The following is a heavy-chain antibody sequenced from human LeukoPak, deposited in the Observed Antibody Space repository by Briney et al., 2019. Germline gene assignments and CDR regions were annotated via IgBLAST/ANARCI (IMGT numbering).Heavy chain of an antibody. CDR3: ARSSLGYCSSTSCSHYYGMDV. CDR2: IIPIFGTA. CDR1: GGTFSSYA. V-gene: IGHV1-69*13. D-gene: IGHD2-2*01. Sequence: GASVKVSCKASGGTFSSYAISWVRQAPGQGLEWMGGIIPIFGTANYAQKFQGRVTITADESTSTAYMELSSLRSEDTAVYYCARSSLGYCSSTSCSHYYGMDVWGQGTTVTVSS. J-gene: IGHJ6*02.